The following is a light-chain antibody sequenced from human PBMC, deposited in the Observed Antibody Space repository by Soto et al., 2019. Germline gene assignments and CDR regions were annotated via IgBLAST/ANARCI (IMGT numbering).Light chain of an antibody. V-gene: IGKV3-11*01. CDR3: QQRTNWLT. J-gene: IGKJ3*01. CDR2: DAS. CDR1: QNVSTY. Sequence: EIVLTQSPATRSLSPGERVTLSGRGSQNVSTYLAWYQQKPGQAPRLLIYDASDRATGIPARFSGSGSGTDFTLTISSPEPEDSAVYYCQQRTNWLTFGPGTKVDIK.